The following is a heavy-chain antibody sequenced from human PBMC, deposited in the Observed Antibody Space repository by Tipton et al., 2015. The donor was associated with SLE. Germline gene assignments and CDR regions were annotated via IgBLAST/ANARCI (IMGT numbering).Heavy chain of an antibody. Sequence: SLRLSCAASGFSFSMYWMTWVRQTPEKGLEWVANIKQDGSEKYYVDSVKGRFTISRDNAKDTLYLQMNSLTAEDTAVYYCARDLGLEQWPEVWFDSWGQGTLVTVSS. J-gene: IGHJ5*01. V-gene: IGHV3-7*01. CDR3: ARDLGLEQWPEVWFDS. CDR2: IKQDGSEK. CDR1: GFSFSMYW. D-gene: IGHD6-19*01.